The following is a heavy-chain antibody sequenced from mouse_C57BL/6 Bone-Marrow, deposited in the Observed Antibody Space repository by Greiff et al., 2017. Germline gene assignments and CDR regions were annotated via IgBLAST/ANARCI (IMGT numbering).Heavy chain of an antibody. CDR3: ARGGGTWLDY. J-gene: IGHJ2*01. CDR1: GFNIKDYY. CDR2: IDPDDGET. D-gene: IGHD2-2*01. Sequence: VQLQQSGAELVKPGASVKLSCTASGFNIKDYYMHWVKQRTEQGLEWIGRIDPDDGETKYAPNFQGKATLTADTSSNTASLQRSSLTSEDTAVYYDARGGGTWLDYWGQGTTLTVSA. V-gene: IGHV14-2*01.